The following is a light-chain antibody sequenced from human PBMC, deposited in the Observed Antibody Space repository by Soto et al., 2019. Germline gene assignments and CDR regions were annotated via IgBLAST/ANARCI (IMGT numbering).Light chain of an antibody. Sequence: QSALTQPPSASGSPGQSVTISCTGTSNDVGGYNFVSWYQHHPGKAPKLIIYEVTKRPSGVPNRFSGSKSGNTASLTVSGLQAEDEADYYCNSYAGSNTYVFGTGTQLTVL. CDR1: SNDVGGYNF. CDR3: NSYAGSNTYV. J-gene: IGLJ1*01. CDR2: EVT. V-gene: IGLV2-8*01.